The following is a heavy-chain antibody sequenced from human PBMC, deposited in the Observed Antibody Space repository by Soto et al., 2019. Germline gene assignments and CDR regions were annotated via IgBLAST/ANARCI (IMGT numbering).Heavy chain of an antibody. J-gene: IGHJ4*02. V-gene: IGHV3-30-3*01. CDR2: ISYDGSNR. Sequence: QVQLVESGGGVVQPGRSLRLSCAASGFTVSNYAMHWIRQAPGKGLEWVAVISYDGSNRQYADSVKGRFTISRDNFEKPLKLHMDSLRAEDTAGYYCARDWGSHYDTRDRWDWWVQGTLVTVSS. CDR3: ARDWGSHYDTRDRWDW. D-gene: IGHD3-22*01. CDR1: GFTVSNYA.